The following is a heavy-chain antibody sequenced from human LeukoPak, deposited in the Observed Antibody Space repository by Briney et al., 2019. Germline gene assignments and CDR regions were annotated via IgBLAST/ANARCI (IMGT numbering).Heavy chain of an antibody. CDR1: GGSISSTNYY. CDR3: ARGDLPWRSYGY. V-gene: IGHV4-39*07. J-gene: IGHJ4*02. Sequence: SETLSLTCTVSGGSISSTNYYWGWIRQPPGKGLEWIGSIYNSGSTYYNPSLKSRVTISVDTSKNQFSLKLRSVTAADTAVYYCARGDLPWRSYGYWGQGTLVTVSS. D-gene: IGHD3-16*01. CDR2: IYNSGST.